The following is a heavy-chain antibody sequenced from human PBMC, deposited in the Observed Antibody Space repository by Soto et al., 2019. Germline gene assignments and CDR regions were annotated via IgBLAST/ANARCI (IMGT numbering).Heavy chain of an antibody. Sequence: GGSLRLSCAASGFTFSSYAMSWVRQAPGKGLEWVSAISGSGGSTYYADSVKGRFTISRDNSKNTLYLQMNSLRAEDTAVYYCGKHGFGPEKTHYCGMDGWSQGPTVT. CDR2: ISGSGGST. J-gene: IGHJ6*02. V-gene: IGHV3-23*01. CDR1: GFTFSSYA. CDR3: GKHGFGPEKTHYCGMDG. D-gene: IGHD3-10*01.